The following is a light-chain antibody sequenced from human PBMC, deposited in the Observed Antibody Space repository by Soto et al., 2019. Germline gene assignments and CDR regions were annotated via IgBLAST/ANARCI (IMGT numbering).Light chain of an antibody. CDR2: TAS. CDR1: QGINNL. J-gene: IGKJ5*01. CDR3: QQYNSFPRT. V-gene: IGKV1D-16*01. Sequence: DIQMTQSPSSLSASLGDRVTITCRASQGINNLLAWYQQKPGKAPKSLIKTASILQSGVPSRFSGSGSETDFTLTISSLQPKDFATYYCQQYNSFPRTFGQGTRLEI.